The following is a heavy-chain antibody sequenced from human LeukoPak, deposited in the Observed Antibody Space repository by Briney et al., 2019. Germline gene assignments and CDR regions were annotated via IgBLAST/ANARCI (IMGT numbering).Heavy chain of an antibody. CDR3: SRDAPYSYYFDY. D-gene: IGHD2-15*01. CDR1: GFTFSSYS. CDR2: ISSSSSYI. Sequence: GGSLRLSCAASGFTFSSYSMNWVRQAPGKGLEWVSSISSSSSYIYYADSVKCRFTISRDNDKNSLYLQMNGLGADDTAVYYWSRDAPYSYYFDYWGQGTLVTVSS. J-gene: IGHJ4*02. V-gene: IGHV3-21*01.